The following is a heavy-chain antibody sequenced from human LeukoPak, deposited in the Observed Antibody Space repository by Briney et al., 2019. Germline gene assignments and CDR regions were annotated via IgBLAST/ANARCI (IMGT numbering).Heavy chain of an antibody. CDR2: ISSGSSYI. J-gene: IGHJ1*01. Sequence: GGSLRLSCAASGFTFSSYTMNWVRQAPGKGLEWVSIISSGSSYIHYADSVKGRFTISRDNSKNTLYLQMNSLRAEDTAVYYCARLMLAEYFQHWGQGTLVTVSS. CDR3: ARLMLAEYFQH. CDR1: GFTFSSYT. V-gene: IGHV3-21*04. D-gene: IGHD2-8*01.